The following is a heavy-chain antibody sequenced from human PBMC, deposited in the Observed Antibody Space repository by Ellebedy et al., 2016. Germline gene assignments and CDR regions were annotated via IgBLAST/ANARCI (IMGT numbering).Heavy chain of an antibody. V-gene: IGHV1-69*13. D-gene: IGHD1-26*01. CDR2: IIPIFGTA. J-gene: IGHJ4*02. Sequence: SVKVSCKASGGTFSSYAISWVRQAPGQGLEWMGVIIPIFGTANYAQKFQGRVTITADESTSTAYMELSSLRSEDTAVYYCASEVGATQTIDYWGQGTLVTVSS. CDR3: ASEVGATQTIDY. CDR1: GGTFSSYA.